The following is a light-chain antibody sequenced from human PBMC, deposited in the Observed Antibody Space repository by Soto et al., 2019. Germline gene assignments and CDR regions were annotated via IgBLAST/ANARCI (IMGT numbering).Light chain of an antibody. V-gene: IGKV4-1*01. Sequence: DIVMTQSPDSLAVSLGERATINCKSSQRVLYSSDNENYLSWYQQKPGQPPKLLISWASTRESGVPDRFSGSGSGTDFTLTISSLQAEDVAVYYCQQYYTVPYTFGQGTKLEIK. CDR1: QRVLYSSDNENY. CDR2: WAS. CDR3: QQYYTVPYT. J-gene: IGKJ2*01.